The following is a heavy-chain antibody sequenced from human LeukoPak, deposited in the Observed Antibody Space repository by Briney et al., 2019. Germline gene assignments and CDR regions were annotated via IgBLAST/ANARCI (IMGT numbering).Heavy chain of an antibody. D-gene: IGHD6-19*01. V-gene: IGHV4-4*02. CDR1: GGSISSYY. Sequence: PSETLSLTCTVSGGSISSYYWSWVRQPPGKGLEWIGEIYHSGNTNYNPSLKSRVTLSVDKSKNQLSLKVNSVTAADTAVYYCVANGWYSLEHWGQGTLVIVSS. J-gene: IGHJ1*01. CDR2: IYHSGNT. CDR3: VANGWYSLEH.